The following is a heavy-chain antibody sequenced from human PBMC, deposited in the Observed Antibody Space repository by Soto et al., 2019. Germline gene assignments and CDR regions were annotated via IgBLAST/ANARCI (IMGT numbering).Heavy chain of an antibody. J-gene: IGHJ4*02. V-gene: IGHV2-5*02. D-gene: IGHD3-3*01. CDR1: GFSLTTSGVG. CDR3: AHRILRTVFGLVTTTAIYFDF. Sequence: QITLNESGPTVVNPAEILTLTCTFSGFSLTTSGVGVGWIRQSPGKAPEWLALIYWDDDKRYSASLKSRLTITKDTSKNQVVLTMASVDPADTATYYCAHRILRTVFGLVTTTAIYFDFWGQGTPVVVSS. CDR2: IYWDDDK.